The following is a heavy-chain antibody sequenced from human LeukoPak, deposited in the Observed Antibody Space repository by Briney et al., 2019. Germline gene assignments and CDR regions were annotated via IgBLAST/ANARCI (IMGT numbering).Heavy chain of an antibody. V-gene: IGHV3-23*01. D-gene: IGHD5-12*01. CDR2: ISGSGGST. Sequence: GGSLRLSCAASGFTVSSYAMSWVRQAPGKGLEWVSAISGSGGSTYYADSVKGRFTISRDNSKNTLYLQMNSLRAEDTAVYYCATRPPEATIRLPFDYWGQGTLVTVSS. J-gene: IGHJ4*02. CDR3: ATRPPEATIRLPFDY. CDR1: GFTVSSYA.